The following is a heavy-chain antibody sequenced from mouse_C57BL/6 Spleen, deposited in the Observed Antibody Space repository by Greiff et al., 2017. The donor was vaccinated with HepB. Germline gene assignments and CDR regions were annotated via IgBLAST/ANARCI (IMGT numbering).Heavy chain of an antibody. CDR1: GYTFTDYN. V-gene: IGHV1-18*01. CDR3: ARGGKYWYFDV. Sequence: VQLKESGPELVKPGASVKIPCKASGYTFTDYNMDWVKQSHGKSLEWIGDINPNNGGTIYNQKFKGKATLTVDKSSSTAYMELRSLTSEDTAVYYCARGGKYWYFDVWGTGTTVTVSS. D-gene: IGHD1-1*02. CDR2: INPNNGGT. J-gene: IGHJ1*03.